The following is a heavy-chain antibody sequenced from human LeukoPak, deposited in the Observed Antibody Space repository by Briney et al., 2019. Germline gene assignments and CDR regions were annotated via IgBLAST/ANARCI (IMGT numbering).Heavy chain of an antibody. CDR2: IDQDGSVR. D-gene: IGHD6-13*01. J-gene: IGHJ4*02. Sequence: GGSLRLSCVASGFTFSSFWMSWVRQAPGKGLEFVANIDQDGSVRNYVDSVKGRFIISRDNAKNSLYLQMDGLRAEDTAVYFCARDPGSSSFDYWGLGTPVTVSS. CDR1: GFTFSSFW. CDR3: ARDPGSSSFDY. V-gene: IGHV3-7*01.